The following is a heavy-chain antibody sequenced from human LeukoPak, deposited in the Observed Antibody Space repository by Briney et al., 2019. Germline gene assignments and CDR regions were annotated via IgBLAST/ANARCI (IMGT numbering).Heavy chain of an antibody. CDR1: GASISGRDYS. D-gene: IGHD6-19*01. CDR3: ARNVVSLNSNGFYYFDY. V-gene: IGHV4-39*01. CDR2: IDDSGST. Sequence: PSETLSLTCSVSGASISGRDYSWAWIRQPPGKGLEWIGTIDDSGSTYYNPSLKSRLTMSVDTSKNQFSLNLNSVNAADTALYYCARNVVSLNSNGFYYFDYWGQGSLLIVSS. J-gene: IGHJ4*02.